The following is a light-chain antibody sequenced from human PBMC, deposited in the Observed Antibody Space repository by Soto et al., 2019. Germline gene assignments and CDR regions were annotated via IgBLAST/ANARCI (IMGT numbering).Light chain of an antibody. CDR1: QSISIW. CDR3: QHFNSYPWT. CDR2: KAS. V-gene: IGKV1-5*03. Sequence: DIQMTQSAATLSASVGDRVTITCRASQSISIWLAWYQQKPGKAPKILIYKASSLESGVPSRFSGSGSGTEFTLTISSLQPDDFATYYCQHFNSYPWTFGQGTKVDIK. J-gene: IGKJ1*01.